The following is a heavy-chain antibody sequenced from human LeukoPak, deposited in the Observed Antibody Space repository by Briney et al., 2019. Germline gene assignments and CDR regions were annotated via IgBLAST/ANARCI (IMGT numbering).Heavy chain of an antibody. J-gene: IGHJ3*02. CDR2: IIPIFGTA. CDR1: GYSFTGYY. V-gene: IGHV1-69*05. D-gene: IGHD6-6*01. CDR3: ARKQLVGQDAFDI. Sequence: GASVRVSCKASGYSFTGYYIHWVRQAPGQGLEWMGGIIPIFGTANYAQKFQGRVTITTDESTSTAYMELSSLRSEDTAVYYCARKQLVGQDAFDIWGQGTMVTVSS.